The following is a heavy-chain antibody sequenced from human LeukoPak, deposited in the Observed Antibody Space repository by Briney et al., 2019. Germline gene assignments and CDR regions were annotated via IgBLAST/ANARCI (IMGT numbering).Heavy chain of an antibody. CDR1: GYTFTSYY. D-gene: IGHD6-19*01. CDR2: INPSGGST. V-gene: IGHV1-46*01. J-gene: IGHJ5*02. Sequence: ASVKVSCKASGYTFTSYYMHWVRQAPGQGLEWMGIINPSGGSTSYAQKFQGRVTMTRDTSIGTAYMELTRLRSDDTAVYYCAKDINIAVSGSADQFDPWGQGTVVTVSS. CDR3: AKDINIAVSGSADQFDP.